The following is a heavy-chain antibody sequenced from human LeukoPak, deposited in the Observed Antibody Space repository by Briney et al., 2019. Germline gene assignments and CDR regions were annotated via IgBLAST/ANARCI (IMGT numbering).Heavy chain of an antibody. D-gene: IGHD6-13*01. CDR3: ARALAADDAFDI. Sequence: GGSLRLSCAASGFTFSSYAMSWVRQAPGKGLEWVSAISGSGGSTYYADSVKGRFTISRDNSKNTLYLQMNSLRAEDTAVYYCARALAADDAFDIWGQGTMVTVSS. CDR2: ISGSGGST. CDR1: GFTFSSYA. V-gene: IGHV3-23*01. J-gene: IGHJ3*02.